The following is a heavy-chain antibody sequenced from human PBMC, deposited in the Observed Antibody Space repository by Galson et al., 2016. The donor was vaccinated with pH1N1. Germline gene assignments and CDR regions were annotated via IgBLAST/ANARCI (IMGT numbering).Heavy chain of an antibody. D-gene: IGHD5-18*01. CDR2: IYPGDSDT. J-gene: IGHJ6*03. V-gene: IGHV5-51*01. Sequence: QSGAEVKQPGESLKISCEGSGYIFTNYWIGWVRQMPGKGLELMGIIYPGDSDTRYSPSFQGRVTISVDKSINIAYLQWSNLKASDTAIYFCARLRASSYGRAQYYMDVWGKGTTVTGSS. CDR3: ARLRASSYGRAQYYMDV. CDR1: GYIFTNYW.